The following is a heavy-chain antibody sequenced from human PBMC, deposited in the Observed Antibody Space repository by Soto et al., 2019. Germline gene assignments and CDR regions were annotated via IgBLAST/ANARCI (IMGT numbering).Heavy chain of an antibody. D-gene: IGHD5-18*01. Sequence: PGGSLRLSCSASGFTFSSYAMHWVRQAPGKGLEYVSAISSNGGSTYYADTVKGRFTISRDNSKNTLYLQMSSLRAEDTAVYYCVKSPSHPRRGYSYGSTADYWGQGTLVTVSS. J-gene: IGHJ4*02. CDR2: ISSNGGST. CDR1: GFTFSSYA. CDR3: VKSPSHPRRGYSYGSTADY. V-gene: IGHV3-64D*08.